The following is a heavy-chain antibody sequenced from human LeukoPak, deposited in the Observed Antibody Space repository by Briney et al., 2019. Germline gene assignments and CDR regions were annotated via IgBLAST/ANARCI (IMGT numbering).Heavy chain of an antibody. CDR1: GGSVSNYY. CDR2: IYYTET. CDR3: AREGRDGYKIDY. J-gene: IGHJ4*02. V-gene: IGHV4-59*02. D-gene: IGHD5-24*01. Sequence: SETLSLTCTVSGGSVSNYYWSWIRQSPGKGLEWIGYIYYTETSYNPSLKSRVTISADTSKNQFSLKLYSVTAADTVVYYCAREGRDGYKIDYWGQGTLVTVSS.